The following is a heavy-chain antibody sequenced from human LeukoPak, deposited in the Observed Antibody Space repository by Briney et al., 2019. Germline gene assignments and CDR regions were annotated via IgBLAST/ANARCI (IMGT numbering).Heavy chain of an antibody. J-gene: IGHJ4*02. V-gene: IGHV4-30-2*01. Sequence: NPSQTLSLTCAVSGGSISSGGYSWSWIRQPPGKGLEWIGYIYHSGSTYYNPSLKSRVTISVDRSKNQFSLKLSSVTAADTAIYYCARESAGSHHDSTAAFHYWGQGILVIVSS. D-gene: IGHD3-22*01. CDR1: GGSISSGGYS. CDR3: ARESAGSHHDSTAAFHY. CDR2: IYHSGST.